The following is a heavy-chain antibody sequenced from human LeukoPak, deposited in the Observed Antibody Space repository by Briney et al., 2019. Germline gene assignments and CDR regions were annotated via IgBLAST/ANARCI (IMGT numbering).Heavy chain of an antibody. Sequence: GGSLRLSCAASGFTFSSYGMHWVRQAPCKGLEWVAFIRYDGSNKYYADSVKGRFTISRDNSKNTLYLQMNSLRAEDTAVYYCAKDLYPRVLVPIDYWGQGTLVTVSS. J-gene: IGHJ4*02. CDR1: GFTFSSYG. V-gene: IGHV3-30*02. CDR2: IRYDGSNK. CDR3: AKDLYPRVLVPIDY. D-gene: IGHD2-2*01.